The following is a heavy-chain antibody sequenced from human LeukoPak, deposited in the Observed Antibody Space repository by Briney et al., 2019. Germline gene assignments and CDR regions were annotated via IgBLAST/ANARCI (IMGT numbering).Heavy chain of an antibody. CDR3: GRVRYFDWTTAPLDY. D-gene: IGHD3-9*01. V-gene: IGHV5-10-1*01. Sequence: GESLKISCKGSGYSFTSYWISWVRQMPGKGLEWMGRIDPSDSYTNYSPSFQGHVTISADKSISTAYLQWSSLKASDTAMYYCGRVRYFDWTTAPLDYWGQGTLVTVSS. J-gene: IGHJ4*02. CDR1: GYSFTSYW. CDR2: IDPSDSYT.